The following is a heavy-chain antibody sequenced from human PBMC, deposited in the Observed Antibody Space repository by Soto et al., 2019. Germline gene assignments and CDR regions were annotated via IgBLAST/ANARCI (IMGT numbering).Heavy chain of an antibody. J-gene: IGHJ4*02. CDR3: AKDLGGERLWFGEFGDFEY. Sequence: EVQLLESGGGLVQPGGSLRLSCAASGFTFSNYAMSWVRQAPGKGLEWVCSISGSGDTSYYADSVKGRFTISRDNSKNTLYLQLNSLRPEDTAICYCAKDLGGERLWFGEFGDFEYWGQGTLVTVSS. CDR1: GFTFSNYA. D-gene: IGHD3-10*01. V-gene: IGHV3-23*01. CDR2: ISGSGDTS.